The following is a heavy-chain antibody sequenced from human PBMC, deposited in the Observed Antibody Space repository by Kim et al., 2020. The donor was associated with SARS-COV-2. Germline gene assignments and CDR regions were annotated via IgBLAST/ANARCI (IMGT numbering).Heavy chain of an antibody. D-gene: IGHD6-13*01. V-gene: IGHV4-34*01. J-gene: IGHJ6*02. CDR3: AGGDGSSWYLFYGMDV. Sequence: IKSRVTISVDTSKNQFSLKLSSVAAADTAVYYCAGGDGSSWYLFYGMDVWGQGTTVTVSS.